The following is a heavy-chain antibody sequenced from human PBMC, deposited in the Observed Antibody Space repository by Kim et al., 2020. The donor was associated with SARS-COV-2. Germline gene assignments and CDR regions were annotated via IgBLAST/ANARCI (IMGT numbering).Heavy chain of an antibody. V-gene: IGHV3-7*01. CDR3: ERDAFGSGPDLDY. D-gene: IGHD2-15*01. CDR2: LKQDGSEK. CDR1: GFTFSRYW. J-gene: IGHJ4*02. Sequence: GGSLRLSCATSGFTFSRYWMGWVRQAPGKGLEWVANLKQDGSEKYYVDSVKGRFIISRDNAWDSVYLQMNSLRTEDTGVYYCERDAFGSGPDLDYWGRGT.